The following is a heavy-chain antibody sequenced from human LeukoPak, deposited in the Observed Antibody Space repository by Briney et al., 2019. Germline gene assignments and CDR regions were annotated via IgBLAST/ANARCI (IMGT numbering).Heavy chain of an antibody. CDR3: TTDLASGYYLFDY. J-gene: IGHJ4*02. D-gene: IGHD3-22*01. CDR2: IRSKAYGGTT. V-gene: IGHV3-49*04. CDR1: GFTFGDYA. Sequence: GGSLRLSCTASGFTFGDYAMSWVRQAPGKGLEWVGFIRSKAYGGTTDYAAPVKGRFTISRDDSKNTLYLQMNSLKTEDTAVYYCTTDLASGYYLFDYWGQGTLVTVSS.